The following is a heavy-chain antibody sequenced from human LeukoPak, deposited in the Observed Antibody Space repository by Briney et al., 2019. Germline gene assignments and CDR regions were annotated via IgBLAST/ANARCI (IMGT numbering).Heavy chain of an antibody. CDR3: ARVFCGSTSCYSSFDP. Sequence: ASVSVSCKASGYTFASYGITWVRQAPGQGLEWMGWMNTYNDNTKYAQKLQGRVTMTKDTSTTTAYMELRNLRSDDTAVYYCARVFCGSTSCYSSFDPWGQATM. J-gene: IGHJ5*02. V-gene: IGHV1-18*01. CDR2: MNTYNDNT. CDR1: GYTFASYG. D-gene: IGHD2-2*01.